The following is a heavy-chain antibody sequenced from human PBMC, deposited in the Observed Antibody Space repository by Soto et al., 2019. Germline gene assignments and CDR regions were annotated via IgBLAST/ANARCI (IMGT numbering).Heavy chain of an antibody. Sequence: GGSLRLSCAASGFTVSSNYMSWVRQAPGKGLEWVSHIYSSGSTYYVDSVKGRFTISRDNAKNSLYLQMNSLRAEDTAVYYCARDFLVVVAATPVDYWGQGTLVTVSS. CDR3: ARDFLVVVAATPVDY. CDR1: GFTVSSNY. J-gene: IGHJ4*02. V-gene: IGHV3-53*01. CDR2: IYSSGST. D-gene: IGHD2-15*01.